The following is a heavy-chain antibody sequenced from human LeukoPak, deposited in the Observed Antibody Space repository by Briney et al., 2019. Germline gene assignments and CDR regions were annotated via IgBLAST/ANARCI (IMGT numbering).Heavy chain of an antibody. J-gene: IGHJ4*02. CDR1: GGSISSYY. CDR3: ARSGGSGTYYDGSFDY. CDR2: VYTSGST. V-gene: IGHV4-4*07. D-gene: IGHD1-26*01. Sequence: PSETLSLTCTVSGGSISSYYWSWIRQPAGKGLEWIGRVYTSGSTNYNPSLKSRVTMSVDTSKNQFSLKLYSVTAADTAVYYCARSGGSGTYYDGSFDYWGQGTLVTVSS.